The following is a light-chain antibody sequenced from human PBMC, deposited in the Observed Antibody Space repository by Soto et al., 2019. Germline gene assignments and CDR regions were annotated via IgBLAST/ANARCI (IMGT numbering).Light chain of an antibody. CDR3: QHYGSSLIT. V-gene: IGKV3-20*01. Sequence: EIVLTQSPGTQSLSPGXRVTLSCRASQSVSSIYLAWYQQKPGQAPRLLIYGASTRATGIPDRFSGSGSGTDFTLTISRLEPEDFAVYFCQHYGSSLITFGQGTRLEIK. J-gene: IGKJ5*01. CDR2: GAS. CDR1: QSVSSIY.